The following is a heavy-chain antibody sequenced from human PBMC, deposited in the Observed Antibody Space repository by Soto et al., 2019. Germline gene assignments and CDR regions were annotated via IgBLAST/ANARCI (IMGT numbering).Heavy chain of an antibody. D-gene: IGHD6-13*01. CDR1: GGSISSSSYY. CDR2: IYYSGSS. Sequence: QLQLQESGPGLVKPSETLSLTCTVSGGSISSSSYYWGWIRQPPGKGLEWIGSIYYSGSSYYNPALRNRVTVSLDTVRDQFSLNLSSVTGADTDVYYCATYISSWYVVYWGQRTLVTVSS. J-gene: IGHJ4*02. CDR3: ATYISSWYVVY. V-gene: IGHV4-39*01.